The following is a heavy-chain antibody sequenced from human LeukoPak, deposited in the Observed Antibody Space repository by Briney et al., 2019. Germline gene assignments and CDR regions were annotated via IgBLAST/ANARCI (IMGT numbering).Heavy chain of an antibody. CDR1: GFTFSSYW. CDR2: IKQDGSEK. J-gene: IGHJ4*02. V-gene: IGHV3-7*01. D-gene: IGHD1-1*01. Sequence: GGSLRLSCAASGFTFSSYWMSWVRQAPGKGLEWVAKIKQDGSEKYYVDSVKGRFTISRDNAKNSLYLQMNSLRVEDTAVYYCARARAGIQAGFDYWGQGTLVTVSS. CDR3: ARARAGIQAGFDY.